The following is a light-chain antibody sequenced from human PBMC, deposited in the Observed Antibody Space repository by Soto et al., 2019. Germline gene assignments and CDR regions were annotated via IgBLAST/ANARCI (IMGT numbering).Light chain of an antibody. CDR2: AAS. CDR1: QTVNSDY. V-gene: IGKV3-20*01. CDR3: QQYGSSPIT. J-gene: IGKJ5*01. Sequence: EIVLTQSPGTLSLSPGERATLSCRASQTVNSDYLTWYQQKPGQAPRLLIYAASSGATGIPDRFSGSGSETDFTLTISRLEPEDFALYYCQQYGSSPITFGQGTRLEIK.